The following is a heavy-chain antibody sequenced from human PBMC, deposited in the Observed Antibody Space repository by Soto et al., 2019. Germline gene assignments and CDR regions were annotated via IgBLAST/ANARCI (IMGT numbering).Heavy chain of an antibody. D-gene: IGHD5-12*01. V-gene: IGHV3-21*01. Sequence: GGPLRLSCSASGFTFSSYIMNWVRQAPGKGLEWVSSISSSSSYIYYADSVKGRFTISRDNAKNSLYLQMNSLRAEDTAVYYCANDRGYSGYDSNYWGQGTLVTVSS. CDR1: GFTFSSYI. J-gene: IGHJ4*02. CDR3: ANDRGYSGYDSNY. CDR2: ISSSSSYI.